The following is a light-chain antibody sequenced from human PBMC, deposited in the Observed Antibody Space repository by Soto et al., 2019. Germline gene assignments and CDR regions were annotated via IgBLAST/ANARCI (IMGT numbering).Light chain of an antibody. Sequence: DIQMTQSPSSLSASVGDRVTITCRASQSISYYLNWYQQKPGKAPKFLIYAASNLQSGVPSRFSGSGFGTAFTLTINNLQPEDFATYFCQQSYSALRTFGQGTKVEIK. J-gene: IGKJ1*01. CDR2: AAS. CDR1: QSISYY. V-gene: IGKV1-39*01. CDR3: QQSYSALRT.